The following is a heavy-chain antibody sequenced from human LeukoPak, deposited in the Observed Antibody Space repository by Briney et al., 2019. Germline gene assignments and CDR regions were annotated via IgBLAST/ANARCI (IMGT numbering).Heavy chain of an antibody. Sequence: GGSLRLSCSASGFTFSNYWMSWVRQAPGKGLEWVANIKQDESEKYYVDSVKGRFTISRDNAKSSLYLQMNSLRAEDTAVYYCARALDSSSSRYQAFEEWGQGTLDTVSS. J-gene: IGHJ4*02. CDR3: ARALDSSSSRYQAFEE. CDR1: GFTFSNYW. CDR2: IKQDESEK. D-gene: IGHD2-2*01. V-gene: IGHV3-7*01.